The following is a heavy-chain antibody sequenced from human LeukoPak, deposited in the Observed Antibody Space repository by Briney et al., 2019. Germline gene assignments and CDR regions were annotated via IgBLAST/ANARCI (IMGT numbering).Heavy chain of an antibody. Sequence: GGSLRLSXAASGFTFSSYAMSWVRQTPGKGLGWASAISGSGRNTYYADSVKGRFTISRDNSKNTLYLQMNSLRADDTAVYYCAKELYNWNDLDAFDIWGQGTMVTVSS. CDR2: ISGSGRNT. V-gene: IGHV3-23*01. D-gene: IGHD1-20*01. CDR1: GFTFSSYA. CDR3: AKELYNWNDLDAFDI. J-gene: IGHJ3*02.